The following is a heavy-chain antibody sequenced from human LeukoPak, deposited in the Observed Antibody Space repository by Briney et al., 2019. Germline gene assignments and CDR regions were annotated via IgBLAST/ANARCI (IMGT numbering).Heavy chain of an antibody. CDR2: ISSSSSTI. J-gene: IGHJ6*03. Sequence: GGSLRLSCAASGFTFSSYAMNWVRQAPGKGLEWVSYISSSSSTIYYADSVKGRFTISRDNSKNTLYLQMNSLRAEDTAVYYCAKGYIVVAADYYMDVWGKGTTVTVSS. D-gene: IGHD2-2*01. V-gene: IGHV3-23*01. CDR1: GFTFSSYA. CDR3: AKGYIVVAADYYMDV.